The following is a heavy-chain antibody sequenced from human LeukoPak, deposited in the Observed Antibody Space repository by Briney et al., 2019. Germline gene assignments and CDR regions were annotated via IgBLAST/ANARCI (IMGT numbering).Heavy chain of an antibody. V-gene: IGHV4-31*03. CDR2: GQYRGST. Sequence: SQTLSLTCTVSGASISSGGYYWNWIRQHPGKGVEWIGHGQYRGSTYYNPSLQGRATVSVDTSKNRFCLKLRSVTAADTAVYYCTRARSDYGDYIYYYYYGMDVWGQGTTVTVSS. J-gene: IGHJ6*02. CDR1: GASISSGGYY. CDR3: TRARSDYGDYIYYYYYGMDV. D-gene: IGHD4-17*01.